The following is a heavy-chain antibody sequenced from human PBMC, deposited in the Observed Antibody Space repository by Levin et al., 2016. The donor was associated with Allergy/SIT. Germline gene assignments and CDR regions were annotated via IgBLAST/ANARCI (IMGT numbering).Heavy chain of an antibody. CDR2: INHSGST. CDR1: GGSFSGYY. D-gene: IGHD3-9*01. J-gene: IGHJ4*02. V-gene: IGHV4-34*01. Sequence: SETLSLTCAVYGGSFSGYYWSWIRQPPGKGLEWIGEINHSGSTNYNPSLKSRVTISVDTSKNQFSLKLSSVTAADTAVYYCARPEFDWLLYHYWGQGTLVTVSS. CDR3: ARPEFDWLLYHY.